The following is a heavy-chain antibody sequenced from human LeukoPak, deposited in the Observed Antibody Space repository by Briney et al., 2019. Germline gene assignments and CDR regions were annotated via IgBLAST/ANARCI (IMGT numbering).Heavy chain of an antibody. D-gene: IGHD3-22*01. CDR3: AKNYDSSRYYPLGY. J-gene: IGHJ4*02. Sequence: GGSLRLSCAASGFTFSSYAMSWVRQAPGKGLEWVSAISGSGAGTYYADSVEGRFTISRDNSKNTLYLQMNSLRAEDTAVYYCAKNYDSSRYYPLGYWGQGTLVTVSS. CDR2: ISGSGAGT. CDR1: GFTFSSYA. V-gene: IGHV3-23*01.